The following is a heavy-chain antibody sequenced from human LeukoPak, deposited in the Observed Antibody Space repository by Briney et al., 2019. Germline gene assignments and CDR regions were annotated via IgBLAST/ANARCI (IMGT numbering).Heavy chain of an antibody. Sequence: SETLSLTCIVSGGSISSYYWSWIRQPAGKGLEWIGRIYTSGSTNYNPSLKSRVTMSVDTSKNQFSLKLSSVTAADTAVYYCARYSGYDIWDAFDIWGQGTMVTVSS. CDR2: IYTSGST. CDR3: ARYSGYDIWDAFDI. CDR1: GGSISSYY. J-gene: IGHJ3*02. D-gene: IGHD5-12*01. V-gene: IGHV4-4*07.